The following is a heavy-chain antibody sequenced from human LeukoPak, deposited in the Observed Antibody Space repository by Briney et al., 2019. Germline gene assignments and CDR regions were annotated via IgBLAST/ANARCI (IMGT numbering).Heavy chain of an antibody. Sequence: GGSLRLSCAASGFTFSSYAMSWVRQAPGKGLEWVGFIRSKAYGGTTEYAASVKGRFTISRDDSKSIAYLQMNSLKTEDTAVYYCTRDRGQDYDFWSGIKGYYMDVWGKGTTVTVSS. CDR3: TRDRGQDYDFWSGIKGYYMDV. J-gene: IGHJ6*03. CDR2: IRSKAYGGTT. D-gene: IGHD3-3*01. V-gene: IGHV3-49*04. CDR1: GFTFSSYA.